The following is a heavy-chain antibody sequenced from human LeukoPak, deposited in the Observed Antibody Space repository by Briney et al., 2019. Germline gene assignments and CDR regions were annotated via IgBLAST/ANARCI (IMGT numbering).Heavy chain of an antibody. CDR3: ARDLGIAVVTNYYYGMDV. J-gene: IGHJ6*02. CDR1: GFTFSSYW. D-gene: IGHD6-19*01. CDR2: IKQDGSEK. Sequence: PGGSLRLSCAASGFTFSSYWMSWVRQAPGKGLEWVANIKQDGSEKYYVDSVKGRFTISRDNTKNSLYLQMNSLRAEDTAVYYCARDLGIAVVTNYYYGMDVWGQGTTVTVSS. V-gene: IGHV3-7*01.